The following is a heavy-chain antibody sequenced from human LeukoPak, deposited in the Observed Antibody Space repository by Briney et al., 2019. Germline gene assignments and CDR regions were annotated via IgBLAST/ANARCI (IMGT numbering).Heavy chain of an antibody. V-gene: IGHV1-8*02. Sequence: ASVKVSCKASGYTFTSYDINWVRQATGQGLEWMGWMNPNSGNTGYAQKFQGRVTMTRDTSISTAYMELSRLRSDDTAVYYCASGGLALKFDPWGQGTLVTVSS. CDR1: GYTFTSYD. D-gene: IGHD1-26*01. CDR3: ASGGLALKFDP. CDR2: MNPNSGNT. J-gene: IGHJ5*02.